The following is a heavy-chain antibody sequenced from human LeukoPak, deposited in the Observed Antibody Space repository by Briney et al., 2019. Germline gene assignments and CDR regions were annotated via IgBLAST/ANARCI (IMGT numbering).Heavy chain of an antibody. CDR3: ARDEARYSSGYYPNWFDP. CDR2: ISAYNGNT. Sequence: ASVTVSCKASGYTFTRYGISWVRQAPGQGLEWMGWISAYNGNTYYAEKLQGRVAMTTNTSTTTAYMELSGLRSDDTAVYYCARDEARYSSGYYPNWFDPWGQGTLVTVSS. CDR1: GYTFTRYG. V-gene: IGHV1-18*01. D-gene: IGHD3-22*01. J-gene: IGHJ5*02.